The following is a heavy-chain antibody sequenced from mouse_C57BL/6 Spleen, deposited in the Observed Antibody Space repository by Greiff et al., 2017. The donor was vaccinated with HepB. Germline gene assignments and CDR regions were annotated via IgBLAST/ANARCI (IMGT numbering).Heavy chain of an antibody. CDR1: GYTFPDYN. Sequence: EVKLQQSGPELVKPGASVKMSCKASGYTFPDYNMHWVKQSHGKGLEGIGYINPNNGGTSYNQKFKGKATLTVNKSSSTAYMELRSLTSEDSAVYYCARSYDGYHPFAYWGQGTLVTVSA. J-gene: IGHJ3*01. CDR3: ARSYDGYHPFAY. D-gene: IGHD2-3*01. V-gene: IGHV1-22*01. CDR2: INPNNGGT.